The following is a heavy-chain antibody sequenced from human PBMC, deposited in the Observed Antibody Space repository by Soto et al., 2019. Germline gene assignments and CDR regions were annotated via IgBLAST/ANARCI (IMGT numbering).Heavy chain of an antibody. V-gene: IGHV4-34*01. D-gene: IGHD6-6*01. J-gene: IGHJ4*02. CDR2: ISPSVTT. CDR1: SGCVSGYY. CDR3: ARAPKVSGSAQTRTEF. Sequence: PXGTLSLPCSVYSGCVSGYYWSWIRQPPGKGLEWIGEISPSVTTNYSPSLKSRVSISVDTSKNQFSLNLTSLTAADTAVYYCARAPKVSGSAQTRTEFWGQGSLVTVSS.